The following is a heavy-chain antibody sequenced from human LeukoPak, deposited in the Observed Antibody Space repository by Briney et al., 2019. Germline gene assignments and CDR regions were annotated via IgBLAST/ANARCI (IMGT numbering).Heavy chain of an antibody. CDR2: IYYTGNT. D-gene: IGHD1-26*01. J-gene: IGHJ4*02. CDR3: ARDSASSPTFDY. Sequence: SETLSLTCTVSGGSISNSFWSWIRQPPGKGLEWIAYIYYTGNTKYNPSLKSRVTISVDTSKNQLSLRLSSVTAADTAVYYCARDSASSPTFDYWGQGTLVTVSS. V-gene: IGHV4-59*01. CDR1: GGSISNSF.